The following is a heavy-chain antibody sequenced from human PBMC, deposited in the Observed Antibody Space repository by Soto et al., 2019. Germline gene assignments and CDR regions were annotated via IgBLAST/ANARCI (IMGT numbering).Heavy chain of an antibody. CDR3: ARSPTDYSYGFGYYFDY. V-gene: IGHV1-69*01. J-gene: IGHJ4*02. CDR1: GGTFSSYA. Sequence: QVQLVQSGAEVKKPWSSVKVSCKASGGTFSSYAISWVRQAPGQGLEWMGGIIPIFGTANYAQKFQGRVTITADESTSTACVELSSLRSEDTAVYYCARSPTDYSYGFGYYFDYWGQGTLVTVSS. D-gene: IGHD5-18*01. CDR2: IIPIFGTA.